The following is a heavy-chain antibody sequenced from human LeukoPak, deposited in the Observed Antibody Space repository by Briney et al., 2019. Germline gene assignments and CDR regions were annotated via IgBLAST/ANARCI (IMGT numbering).Heavy chain of an antibody. Sequence: PGRSLRLSCATSGFTLSNYVMHWVRQAPGKGLEWVAVISYDGSNEYYADSVKGRFTISRDNAKNSLYLQMNSLRAEDTAVYYCARGRGGYDDPTMEYYYYMDVWGKGTTVTISS. D-gene: IGHD5-12*01. CDR2: ISYDGSNE. J-gene: IGHJ6*03. V-gene: IGHV3-30*03. CDR3: ARGRGGYDDPTMEYYYYMDV. CDR1: GFTLSNYV.